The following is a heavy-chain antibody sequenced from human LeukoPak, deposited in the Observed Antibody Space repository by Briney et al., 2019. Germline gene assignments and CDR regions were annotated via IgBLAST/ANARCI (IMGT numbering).Heavy chain of an antibody. CDR2: IYYSGGT. V-gene: IGHV4-59*12. D-gene: IGHD1-26*01. Sequence: SETLSLTCTVSGGSISSYYWSWIRQPPGKGLEWIGYIYYSGGTNYNPSLKSRVTISVDTSKNQFSLKLSSVTAADTAVYYCARAAGRDTTSGLDFDYWGQGIPVTVSS. J-gene: IGHJ4*02. CDR1: GGSISSYY. CDR3: ARAAGRDTTSGLDFDY.